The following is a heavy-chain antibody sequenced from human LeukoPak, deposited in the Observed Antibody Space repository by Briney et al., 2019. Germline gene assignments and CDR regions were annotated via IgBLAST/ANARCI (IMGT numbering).Heavy chain of an antibody. Sequence: QPGGSLRLSCAASGLAFSDYWMSWVRQAPGKGLEWVANIKPDGGHQNYVDSVKGRFTISRDDAGNSLYLQLNSLTAGDTAVYYCARSPSIRGVITHFDYWGQGTRVTVSS. V-gene: IGHV3-7*01. J-gene: IGHJ4*02. CDR2: IKPDGGHQ. D-gene: IGHD3-10*01. CDR3: ARSPSIRGVITHFDY. CDR1: GLAFSDYW.